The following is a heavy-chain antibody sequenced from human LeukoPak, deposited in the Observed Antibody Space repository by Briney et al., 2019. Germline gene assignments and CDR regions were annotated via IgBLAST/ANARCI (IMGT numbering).Heavy chain of an antibody. CDR2: ISSSSSYI. J-gene: IGHJ6*03. CDR1: GFTFSSYS. D-gene: IGHD3-3*01. CDR3: AGEPLGVVHYYYMDV. Sequence: GGSLRLSCAASGFTFSSYSMNWVRQAPGKGLEWVSSISSSSSYIYYADSVKGRFTISRDNSKNTLYLQMNSLRAEDTAVYYCAGEPLGVVHYYYMDVWGKGTTVTVSS. V-gene: IGHV3-21*01.